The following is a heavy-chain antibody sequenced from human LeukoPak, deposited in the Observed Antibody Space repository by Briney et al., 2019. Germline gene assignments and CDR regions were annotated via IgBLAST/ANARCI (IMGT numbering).Heavy chain of an antibody. CDR2: IWYDGSNK. V-gene: IGHV3-33*08. CDR3: ARVYSSSWYGIDY. D-gene: IGHD6-13*01. CDR1: EFTFNKYP. Sequence: GGSLRLSCEASEFTFNKYPMHWVRQAPGKGLKWVAVIWYDGSNKYYADSVKGRFTISRDNSKNTLYLQMNSLRAEDTAVYYCARVYSSSWYGIDYWGQGTLVTVSS. J-gene: IGHJ4*02.